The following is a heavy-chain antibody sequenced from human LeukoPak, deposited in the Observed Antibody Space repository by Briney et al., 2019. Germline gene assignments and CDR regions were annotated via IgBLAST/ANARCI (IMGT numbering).Heavy chain of an antibody. D-gene: IGHD6-6*01. V-gene: IGHV1-69*13. CDR3: AREYSSSTYYYYXXMDV. CDR2: IIPIFGTA. J-gene: IGHJ6*01. Sequence: GASVKVSCKASGGTFSSYAISWVRQAPGQGLEWMGGIIPIFGTANYAQKFQGRVTITADESTSTAYMELSSLRSEDTAVYYCAREYSSSTYYYYXXMDVXXXGTTVTVSS. CDR1: GGTFSSYA.